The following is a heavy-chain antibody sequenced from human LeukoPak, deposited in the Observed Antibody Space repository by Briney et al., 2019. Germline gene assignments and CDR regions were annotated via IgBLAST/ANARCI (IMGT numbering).Heavy chain of an antibody. CDR1: GFTFSSYE. Sequence: PGGSLRLSCAASGFTFSSYEMNWVRQAPGKGLEWVSYISSSGSTIYYADSVKGRFTISRDNAKNTLYLQMNSLRAEDTAVYYCARLGGIAVTGAIDYWGQGTLVTVSS. J-gene: IGHJ4*02. CDR2: ISSSGSTI. CDR3: ARLGGIAVTGAIDY. V-gene: IGHV3-48*03. D-gene: IGHD6-19*01.